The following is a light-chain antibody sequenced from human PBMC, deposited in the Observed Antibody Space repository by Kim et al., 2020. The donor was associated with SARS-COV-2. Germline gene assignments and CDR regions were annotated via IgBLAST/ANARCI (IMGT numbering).Light chain of an antibody. V-gene: IGLV3-21*01. CDR1: DNERKG. Sequence: AAGKAERVTSGGNDNERKGEYGCRQKQRQGPVLVIYNDSDRPTGTPERVSGSDSGNTATLTISRGEAGDEADYYCQGWESGSDHPVFGGGTQLTVL. CDR2: NDS. CDR3: QGWESGSDHPV. J-gene: IGLJ3*02.